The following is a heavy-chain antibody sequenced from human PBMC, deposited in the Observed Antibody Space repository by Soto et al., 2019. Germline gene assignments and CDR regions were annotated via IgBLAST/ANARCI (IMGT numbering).Heavy chain of an antibody. Sequence: PSETLSLTCTVSGGSISSYYWSWIRQPPGKGLEWIGYIYYSGNTNYNPSLKSRVTISVDTSKNQFSLKLSSVTAADTAVYYCGSAPSYYGAPEEGGSAPWGQGTWVPVSS. D-gene: IGHD4-17*01. CDR2: IYYSGNT. J-gene: IGHJ5*02. CDR1: GGSISSYY. CDR3: GSAPSYYGAPEEGGSAP. V-gene: IGHV4-59*01.